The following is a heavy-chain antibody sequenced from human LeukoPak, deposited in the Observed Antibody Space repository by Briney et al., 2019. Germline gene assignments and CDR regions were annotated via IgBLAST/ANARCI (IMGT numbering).Heavy chain of an antibody. CDR3: ARDAHFYESGTYYDAFHI. CDR1: GSISSISYY. D-gene: IGHD3-22*01. J-gene: IGHJ3*02. Sequence: ETLSLTCTFSGGSISSISYYWGWVRLAPGKGLEWVANIKEDGSEKYYVDSVKGRFTISRDNAQNSVFLQMNSLRAEDTAVYYCARDAHFYESGTYYDAFHIWRQGTMVTVSS. V-gene: IGHV3-7*04. CDR2: IKEDGSEK.